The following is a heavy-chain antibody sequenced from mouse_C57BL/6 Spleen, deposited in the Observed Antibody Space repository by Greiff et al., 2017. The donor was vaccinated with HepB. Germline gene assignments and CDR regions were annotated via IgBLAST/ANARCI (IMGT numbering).Heavy chain of an antibody. CDR3: ARRSDYYRSSPFDY. D-gene: IGHD1-1*01. Sequence: QVQLKESGPELVKPGASVKISCKASGYAFSSSWMNWVKQRPGKGLEWIGRIYPGDGDTNYNGKFKGKATLTADKSSSTAYMQLSSLTSEDSAVYFCARRSDYYRSSPFDYWGQGTTLTVSS. J-gene: IGHJ2*01. V-gene: IGHV1-82*01. CDR1: GYAFSSSW. CDR2: IYPGDGDT.